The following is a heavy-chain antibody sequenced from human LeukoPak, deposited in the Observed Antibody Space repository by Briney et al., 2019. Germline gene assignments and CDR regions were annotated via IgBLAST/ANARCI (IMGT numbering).Heavy chain of an antibody. CDR2: IIPIFGTA. J-gene: IGHJ3*02. V-gene: IGHV1-69*05. D-gene: IGHD2-2*01. CDR1: GGTFSSYA. CDR3: AVDVVPAAMRAFDI. Sequence: ASVKVSCKASGGTFSSYAISWVRRAPGQGLEWMGGIIPIFGTANYAQKFQGRVTITTDESTSTAYMELSSLRSEDTAVYYCAVDVVPAAMRAFDIWGQGTMVTVSS.